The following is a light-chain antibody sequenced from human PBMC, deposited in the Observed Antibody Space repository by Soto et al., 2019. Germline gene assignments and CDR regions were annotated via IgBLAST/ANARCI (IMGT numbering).Light chain of an antibody. V-gene: IGKV3-15*01. CDR1: QSVSSK. J-gene: IGKJ5*01. Sequence: ETVMTQSPATLSLSPGERATLSCSASQSVSSKLVWYQQKPGQAPRFLIYGASTRATGIPARFRGSGSGTEFTLTIDSLQSEDFAVYYCQQRSNWPPSITFGQGTRLEIK. CDR2: GAS. CDR3: QQRSNWPPSIT.